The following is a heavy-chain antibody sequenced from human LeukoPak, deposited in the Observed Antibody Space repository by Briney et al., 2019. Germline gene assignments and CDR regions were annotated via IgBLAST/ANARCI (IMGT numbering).Heavy chain of an antibody. CDR3: ATGRGTPLGF. J-gene: IGHJ4*02. CDR2: ISTDGSST. CDR1: VFAFSTYW. D-gene: IGHD1-26*01. V-gene: IGHV3-74*01. Sequence: GGSLRLSCAASVFAFSTYWMHWVRQAPGKGLVWVSRISTDGSSTFYADSVKGRFTVSRDNAKNTLYLQMDSLRAEDTAMYYCATGRGTPLGFWGQGALVTVSS.